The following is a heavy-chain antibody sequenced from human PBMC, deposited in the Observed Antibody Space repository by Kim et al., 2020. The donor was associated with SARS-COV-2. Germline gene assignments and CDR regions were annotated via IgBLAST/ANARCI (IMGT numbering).Heavy chain of an antibody. CDR2: INHSGST. D-gene: IGHD3-16*02. V-gene: IGHV4-34*01. CDR3: ARGPGGYVWGRYRYGGFDY. CDR1: GGSFSGYY. J-gene: IGHJ4*02. Sequence: SETLSLTCAVYGGSFSGYYWSWIRQPPGKGLEWIGEINHSGSTNSNPSPKSRVTISVDTSKNQFSLKLSSLTAADTAVYYCARGPGGYVWGRYRYGGFDYWGQGTLVTVSS.